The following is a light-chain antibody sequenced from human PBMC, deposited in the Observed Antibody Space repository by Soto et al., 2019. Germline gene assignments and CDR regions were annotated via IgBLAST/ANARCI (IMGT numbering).Light chain of an antibody. CDR1: QSVSSSY. J-gene: IGKJ1*01. CDR2: GAS. Sequence: EIVLTQSPGTLSLSPGEGATLSCRASQSVSSSYLAWYQQKPGQAPRLLIYGASSRATGIPDRFSGSGSGTDFTLTISRLEPEDFAVYYCQQYGSSPDTFGQGTKV. CDR3: QQYGSSPDT. V-gene: IGKV3-20*01.